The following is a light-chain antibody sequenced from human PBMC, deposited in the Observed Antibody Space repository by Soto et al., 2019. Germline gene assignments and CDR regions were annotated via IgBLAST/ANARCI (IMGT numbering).Light chain of an antibody. J-gene: IGKJ3*01. CDR3: QKYDTGLRVFT. CDR1: RDIGNY. Sequence: DIQMTQSPSSLSASVGDRVTITCRASRDIGNYLAWYQQKPGKVPKLLIHAASTLQSGVPSRFSGSGSGTDFTLTITSLQPEDVATYYCQKYDTGLRVFTFGPGTKVDVK. CDR2: AAS. V-gene: IGKV1-27*01.